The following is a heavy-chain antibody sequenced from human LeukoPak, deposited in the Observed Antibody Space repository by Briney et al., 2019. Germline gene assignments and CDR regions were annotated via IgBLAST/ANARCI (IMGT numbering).Heavy chain of an antibody. D-gene: IGHD2-15*01. V-gene: IGHV4-61*09. J-gene: IGHJ4*02. CDR2: ISTSGST. Sequence: SETLSLTCAVSGGSISSGGYSWNWIRQPAGKGLEWIGQISTSGSTNSNPSLKSRVTMSVDTSKNHFSLKLTSVTAADTAVYYCARAYCSADRGYPGRYWGQGTLSPSPQ. CDR1: GGSISSGGYS. CDR3: ARAYCSADRGYPGRY.